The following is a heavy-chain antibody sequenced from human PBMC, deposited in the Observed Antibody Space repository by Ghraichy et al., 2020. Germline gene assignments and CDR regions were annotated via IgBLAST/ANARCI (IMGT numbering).Heavy chain of an antibody. V-gene: IGHV3-23*01. CDR1: GFTFSSYA. D-gene: IGHD4-11*01. Sequence: GGSLRLSCAASGFTFSSYAMSWVRQAPGKGLEWVSAISGSGGSTYYADSVKGRFTISRDNSKNTLYLQMNSLRAEDTAVYYCAKVRVPATVTRGGYYFDYWGQGTLVTVSS. CDR3: AKVRVPATVTRGGYYFDY. CDR2: ISGSGGST. J-gene: IGHJ4*02.